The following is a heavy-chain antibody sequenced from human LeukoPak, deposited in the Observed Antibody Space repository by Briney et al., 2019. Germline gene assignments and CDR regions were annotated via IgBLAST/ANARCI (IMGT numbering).Heavy chain of an antibody. CDR3: ASPPVVVVPAAISPDFDY. D-gene: IGHD2-2*02. CDR2: ISYDGSNK. J-gene: IGHJ4*02. Sequence: GGSLRLSCAASGFTFSSYAMHWVRQAPGKGLEWVAVISYDGSNKYYADSVKGRFTISRDNSKNTLYLQMNSLRAEDTAVYYCASPPVVVVPAAISPDFDYWGQGTLVTVSS. CDR1: GFTFSSYA. V-gene: IGHV3-30-3*01.